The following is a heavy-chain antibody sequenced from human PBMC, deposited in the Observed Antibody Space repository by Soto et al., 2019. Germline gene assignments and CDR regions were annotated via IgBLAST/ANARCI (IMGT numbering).Heavy chain of an antibody. D-gene: IGHD2-15*01. Sequence: SVKVSCKASGGTFSSYAISWVRQAPGQGLEWMGGIIPIFGTANYAQKFQGRVTITADESTSTAYMELSSLRSEDTAVYYCARAYCSGGSCYRELFHNWFDPWGQGTLVTVS. CDR3: ARAYCSGGSCYRELFHNWFDP. CDR2: IIPIFGTA. V-gene: IGHV1-69*13. J-gene: IGHJ5*02. CDR1: GGTFSSYA.